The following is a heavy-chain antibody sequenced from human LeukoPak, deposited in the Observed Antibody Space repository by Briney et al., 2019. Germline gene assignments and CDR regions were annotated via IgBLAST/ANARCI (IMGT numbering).Heavy chain of an antibody. J-gene: IGHJ6*02. D-gene: IGHD6-6*01. CDR2: RNPNSGNT. Sequence: ASVKVSCKASGYTFTSYDINWVRQATGQGLEWMGWRNPNSGNTGYAQKFQGRVTMTRNTSISTAYMELSSLRSEDTAVYYCAREGVEYSRVYYYGMDVWGQGTTVTVSS. V-gene: IGHV1-8*01. CDR3: AREGVEYSRVYYYGMDV. CDR1: GYTFTSYD.